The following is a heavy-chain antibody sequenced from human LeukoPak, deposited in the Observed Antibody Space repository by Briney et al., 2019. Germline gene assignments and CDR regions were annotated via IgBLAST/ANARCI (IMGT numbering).Heavy chain of an antibody. D-gene: IGHD2-15*01. V-gene: IGHV3-7*01. CDR3: ARDPGWSSFDI. Sequence: GGSLRLSCVASGFPFRSYWMSWVRQAPGKGLEFVANMKEDGSVKNYVDSVKGRFTISRDNAENSVYLQMSSLRAEDTALYYCARDPGWSSFDIWGQGAMVTVSS. CDR2: MKEDGSVK. CDR1: GFPFRSYW. J-gene: IGHJ3*02.